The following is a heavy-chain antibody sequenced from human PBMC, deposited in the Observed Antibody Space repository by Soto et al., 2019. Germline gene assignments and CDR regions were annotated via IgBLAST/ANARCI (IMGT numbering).Heavy chain of an antibody. Sequence: QVQLQQWGAGLLKPSETLSLTCAVYGGSFSGYYWSWIRQPPGKGLEWIGEINHSGSTNYNPSLKGRVTVSAAPPKTPFSLKLSSVTAADTAVYYCARVLRYFDWFRYYYYGMDVWGQGTTVTVSS. CDR3: ARVLRYFDWFRYYYYGMDV. CDR1: GGSFSGYY. V-gene: IGHV4-34*01. CDR2: INHSGST. D-gene: IGHD3-9*01. J-gene: IGHJ6*02.